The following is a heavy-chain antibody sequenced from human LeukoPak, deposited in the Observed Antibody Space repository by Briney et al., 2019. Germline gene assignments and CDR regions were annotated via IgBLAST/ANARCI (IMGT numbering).Heavy chain of an antibody. CDR1: GGSFSGYY. V-gene: IGHV4-34*01. D-gene: IGHD6-19*01. CDR2: INHSGST. J-gene: IGHJ5*02. CDR3: ARATDSSGWYNWFDP. Sequence: SETLSLTCAVYGGSFSGYYWSWIRQPPGRGLEWIGEINHSGSTNCNPSLKSRVTISVDTSKNQFSLKLSSVTAADTAVYYCARATDSSGWYNWFDPWGQGTLVTVSS.